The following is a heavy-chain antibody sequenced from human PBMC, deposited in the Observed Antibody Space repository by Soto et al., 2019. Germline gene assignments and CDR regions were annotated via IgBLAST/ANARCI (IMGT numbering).Heavy chain of an antibody. CDR3: ARGLSYDFWSGYYLFY. CDR1: GYTFTSYD. D-gene: IGHD3-3*01. CDR2: MNPNSGNT. Sequence: QVQLVQSGAEVKKPGASVKVSCKASGYTFTSYDINWVRQATGQGLEWMGWMNPNSGNTGYAQKFQGRVTMTSNTSISTAYMELSSLRSEDTAVYYCARGLSYDFWSGYYLFYWGQGTLVTVSS. V-gene: IGHV1-8*01. J-gene: IGHJ4*02.